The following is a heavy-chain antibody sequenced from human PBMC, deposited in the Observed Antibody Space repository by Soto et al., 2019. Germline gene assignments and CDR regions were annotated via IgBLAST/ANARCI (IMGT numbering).Heavy chain of an antibody. V-gene: IGHV3-48*01. CDR3: ARSRGYDSVYYYYYYMDV. Sequence: EVQLVESGGGLVQPGGSLRLSCAASGFTFSSYSMNWVRQAPGKGLEWVSYISSSSSTLYYADSVKGRFTISRDNAKNSLYLQMNSLRAEDTAVYYCARSRGYDSVYYYYYYMDVWGKGTTVTVSS. CDR2: ISSSSSTL. CDR1: GFTFSSYS. D-gene: IGHD5-12*01. J-gene: IGHJ6*03.